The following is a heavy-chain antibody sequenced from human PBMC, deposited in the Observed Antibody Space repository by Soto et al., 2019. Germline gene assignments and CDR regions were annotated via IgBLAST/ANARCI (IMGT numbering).Heavy chain of an antibody. CDR1: GYTLTELS. D-gene: IGHD6-19*01. CDR3: ATVSGSGWSNVGYYYYGMDV. J-gene: IGHJ6*02. V-gene: IGHV1-24*01. CDR2: FDPEDGET. Sequence: ASVKVPCKVSGYTLTELSMHWVRQAPGKGLEWMGGFDPEDGETIYAQKFQGRVTMTEDTSTDTAYMELSSLRSEDTAVYYCATVSGSGWSNVGYYYYGMDVWGQGTTVTVSS.